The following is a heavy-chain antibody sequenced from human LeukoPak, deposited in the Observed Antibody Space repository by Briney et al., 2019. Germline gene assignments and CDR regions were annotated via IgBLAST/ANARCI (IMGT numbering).Heavy chain of an antibody. CDR3: ARSSSTVTNYAYSHFDY. Sequence: GESLKISCKGSGYSFTSYWIVWVRQMPGKGLEWMGIIYPGDSDTRYSPSFQGQVTISADKSISTAYLQWSSLKASDTAMYYCARSSSTVTNYAYSHFDYWGQGTLVTVSS. V-gene: IGHV5-51*01. CDR1: GYSFTSYW. D-gene: IGHD4-17*01. CDR2: IYPGDSDT. J-gene: IGHJ4*02.